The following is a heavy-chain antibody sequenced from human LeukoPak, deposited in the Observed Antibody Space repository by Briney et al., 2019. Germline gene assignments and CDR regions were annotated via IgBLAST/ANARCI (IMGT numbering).Heavy chain of an antibody. CDR2: IDNAGSIT. CDR3: VRSAFHAGSGNYYDY. Sequence: GGSLRLSCAASGFTFSNYWIHWVRQAPGKGLVWVSRIDNAGSITTYADSVEGRFTISRDNAENTLYLQMNSLRVEDTAVYYCVRSAFHAGSGNYYDYWGQGTLVTVSS. V-gene: IGHV3-74*03. J-gene: IGHJ4*02. D-gene: IGHD3-22*01. CDR1: GFTFSNYW.